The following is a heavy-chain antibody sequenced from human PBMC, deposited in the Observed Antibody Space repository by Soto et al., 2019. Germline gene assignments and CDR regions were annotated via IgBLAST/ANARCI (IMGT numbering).Heavy chain of an antibody. D-gene: IGHD6-6*01. Sequence: QLQLQESGPGLVKPSETLSLTCAVSGGSVSSGGNYWGWIRQSPGKGLEWIGSVHDTGTPHYNPSLTSRVTISVDTSKNQFSLNVISVTAADPAVYYCARGLSSPSAAGVWGQGTLGTVAS. V-gene: IGHV4-39*01. CDR1: GGSVSSGGNY. J-gene: IGHJ4*02. CDR2: VHDTGTP. CDR3: ARGLSSPSAAGV.